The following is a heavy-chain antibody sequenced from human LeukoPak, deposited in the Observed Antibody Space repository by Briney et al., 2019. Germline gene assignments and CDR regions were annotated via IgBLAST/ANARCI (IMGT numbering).Heavy chain of an antibody. J-gene: IGHJ4*02. CDR3: ARHLAPYRPFHD. Sequence: SETLSLTCTVSGAPISTYYWTWVRQPPGKGLEWIGSMYTSVTTKYNPSLKSRGTISVDTSKNRSSLNLISVTAADTAAYYCARHLAPYRPFHDWGQGSLVTVSS. D-gene: IGHD1-14*01. CDR1: GAPISTYY. CDR2: MYTSVTT. V-gene: IGHV4-4*09.